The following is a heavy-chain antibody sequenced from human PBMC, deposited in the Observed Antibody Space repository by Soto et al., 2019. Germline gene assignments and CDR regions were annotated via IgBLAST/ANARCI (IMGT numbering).Heavy chain of an antibody. CDR2: IYHSGST. Sequence: QLQLQESGSGLVKPSQTLSLTCAVSGGSICSGGYSWSWIRQPPGKGLAGIGYIYHSGSTYYNPSLKSRVTISVDGSKNQFSLKLSSVTAADTAVYYCARASYSGYDFDYWGQGTLVTVSS. V-gene: IGHV4-30-2*01. CDR1: GGSICSGGYS. CDR3: ARASYSGYDFDY. D-gene: IGHD5-12*01. J-gene: IGHJ4*02.